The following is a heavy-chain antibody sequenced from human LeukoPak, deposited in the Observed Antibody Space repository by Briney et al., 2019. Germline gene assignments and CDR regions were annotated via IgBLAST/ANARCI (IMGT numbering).Heavy chain of an antibody. V-gene: IGHV4-39*01. Sequence: SETLSLTCTVSGGSISNSNYYWGWIRQPPGKGLEWIGSIYYSGSTYYNPSLKSRVTISVDTSKNQFSLKLSSVTAADTAVYYCARRTYYYDNYAFDIWGQGTMVTVSS. D-gene: IGHD3-22*01. J-gene: IGHJ3*02. CDR2: IYYSGST. CDR3: ARRTYYYDNYAFDI. CDR1: GGSISNSNYY.